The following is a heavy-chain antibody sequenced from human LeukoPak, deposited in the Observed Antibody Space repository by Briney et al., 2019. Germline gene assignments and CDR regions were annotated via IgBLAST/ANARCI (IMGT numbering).Heavy chain of an antibody. CDR1: EFSVGSNY. Sequence: GGSLRLSWAASEFSVGSNYMSWVRQAPGKGLEWVSLIYSGGSTYYADSVKGRFTISRDNSKNTLYLQMNSLRAEDTAVYYCARGPSGYHITGGQGNLVTVSS. J-gene: IGHJ4*02. V-gene: IGHV3-66*01. D-gene: IGHD5-12*01. CDR3: ARGPSGYHIT. CDR2: IYSGGST.